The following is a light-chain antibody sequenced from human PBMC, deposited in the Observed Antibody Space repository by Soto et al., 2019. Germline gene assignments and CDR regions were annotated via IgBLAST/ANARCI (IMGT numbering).Light chain of an antibody. Sequence: QSVLTQPASVSGSPGQSITISCTGTSSDVGGHNYVSWYQQHPGKAPKLMIYDVSNRPSGASNRFSGSKSGNTASLTISGLQAEDESDYYCSSYTGSSTYVFGTGTKVTVL. CDR3: SSYTGSSTYV. CDR1: SSDVGGHNY. CDR2: DVS. V-gene: IGLV2-14*03. J-gene: IGLJ1*01.